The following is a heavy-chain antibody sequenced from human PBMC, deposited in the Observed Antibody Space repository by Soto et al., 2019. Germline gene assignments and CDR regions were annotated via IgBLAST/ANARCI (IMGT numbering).Heavy chain of an antibody. CDR2: IIPILGIA. CDR3: ARSIVVVTERNYGMDV. V-gene: IGHV1-69*02. J-gene: IGHJ6*02. CDR1: GGTSSYT. D-gene: IGHD2-21*02. Sequence: QVQLVQSGAEVKKPGSSVKVSCKASGGTSSYTISWVRQAPGQGLEWMGRIIPILGIANYAQKFQGRVTITADKSTSTAYMELSSLRSEDMAVYYCARSIVVVTERNYGMDVWGQGTTVTVSS.